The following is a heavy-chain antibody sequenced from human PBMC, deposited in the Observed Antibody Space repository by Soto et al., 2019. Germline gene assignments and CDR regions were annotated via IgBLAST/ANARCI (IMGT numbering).Heavy chain of an antibody. CDR1: GGSFSGYY. Sequence: SETLSLTCAVYGGSFSGYYWSWIRQPPGKGLEWIGEINHSGSTNYNPSLKSRVTISVDTSKNQFSLKLSSVTAADTAVYYCARGVTTVRGVMGDLYYFDYWGQGTLVTVSS. J-gene: IGHJ4*02. V-gene: IGHV4-34*01. CDR2: INHSGST. D-gene: IGHD3-10*01. CDR3: ARGVTTVRGVMGDLYYFDY.